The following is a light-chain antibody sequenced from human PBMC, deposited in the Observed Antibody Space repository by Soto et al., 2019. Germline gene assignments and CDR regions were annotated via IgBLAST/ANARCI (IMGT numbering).Light chain of an antibody. Sequence: QSALTQPASVSGSPGQSITISCTGTSSDVGGYNYVSWYQQQSGKALKLIIHEVSYRPSGVSNRFSGSKSGNTASLTISGLQAEDEADYYCDSYTSSRAYVFGIGTKLTVL. CDR3: DSYTSSRAYV. V-gene: IGLV2-14*01. CDR1: SSDVGGYNY. CDR2: EVS. J-gene: IGLJ1*01.